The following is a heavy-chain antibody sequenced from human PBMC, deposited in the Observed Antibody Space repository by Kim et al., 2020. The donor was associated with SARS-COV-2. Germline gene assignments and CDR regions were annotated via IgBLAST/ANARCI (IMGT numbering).Heavy chain of an antibody. Sequence: GGSLRLSCAASGFKFNSYAMYWVRQAPGKGLEWVAIISYDGSNKYDADSVKGRFTISRDNSKNTLYLEMNSLRAEDTAVYYCARGGNYDFWGGNHDYLPMDVWGQGTTVTVSS. CDR1: GFKFNSYA. D-gene: IGHD3-3*01. J-gene: IGHJ6*02. V-gene: IGHV3-30*04. CDR3: ARGGNYDFWGGNHDYLPMDV. CDR2: ISYDGSNK.